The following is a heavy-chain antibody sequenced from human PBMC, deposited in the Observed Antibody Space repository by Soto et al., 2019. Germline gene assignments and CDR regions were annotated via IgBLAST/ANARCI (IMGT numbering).Heavy chain of an antibody. Sequence: EVQLLESGGGLVQPGGSLRLSCAASGFTFSSYAMAWVRQAPGKGLEWVSAISSSGGSTYYADSVKGRFTISRDNSKNTLYLQMNSLRAEDTALYYCAKAPGKDTAIANFGYWGQGTLVTVSS. CDR1: GFTFSSYA. CDR3: AKAPGKDTAIANFGY. V-gene: IGHV3-23*01. CDR2: ISSSGGST. J-gene: IGHJ4*02. D-gene: IGHD5-18*01.